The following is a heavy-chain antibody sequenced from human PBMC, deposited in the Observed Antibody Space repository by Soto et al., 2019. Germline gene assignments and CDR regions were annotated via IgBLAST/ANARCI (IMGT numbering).Heavy chain of an antibody. CDR1: GFTFSGYA. V-gene: IGHV3-23*01. CDR2: ISGSGGST. CDR3: AKYDIADFWRGGMDV. D-gene: IGHD3-3*01. Sequence: GGSLRLSCAASGFTFSGYAMSWVRQAPGKGLEWVSAISGSGGSTYYADSVKGRFTISRDNSKNTLYLQMNSLRAEDTAVYYCAKYDIADFWRGGMDVWGQGTTVTVSS. J-gene: IGHJ6*02.